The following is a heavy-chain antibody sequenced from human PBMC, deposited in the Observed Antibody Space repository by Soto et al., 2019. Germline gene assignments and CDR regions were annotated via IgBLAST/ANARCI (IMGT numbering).Heavy chain of an antibody. CDR2: IYPGDSDT. CDR1: GYSFTNYW. J-gene: IGHJ6*02. D-gene: IGHD6-13*01. CDR3: ARQSSPDYNHYGMDV. Sequence: PGESLKISCQGSGYSFTNYWIAWVRQMPGKGLEWMGIIYPGDSDTRYSPSFQGQVTISADRSISTAHLQWSSLKASDTAMYYCARQSSPDYNHYGMDVWGQGTTVTVSS. V-gene: IGHV5-51*01.